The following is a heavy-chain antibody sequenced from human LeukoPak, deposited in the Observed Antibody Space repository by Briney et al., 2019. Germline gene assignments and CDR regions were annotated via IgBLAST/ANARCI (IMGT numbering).Heavy chain of an antibody. J-gene: IGHJ3*02. Sequence: SETLSLTCAVYGGSFSGYYWSWIRQPPGKGLGWIGEINHSGSTNYNPSLKSRVTISVDTSKNQFSLKLSSVTAADTAVYYCARAGAYYGSGIPLDIWGQGTMVTVSS. CDR3: ARAGAYYGSGIPLDI. CDR1: GGSFSGYY. D-gene: IGHD3-10*01. CDR2: INHSGST. V-gene: IGHV4-34*01.